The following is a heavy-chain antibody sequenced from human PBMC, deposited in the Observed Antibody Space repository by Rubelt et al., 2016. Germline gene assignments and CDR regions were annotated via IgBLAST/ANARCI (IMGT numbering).Heavy chain of an antibody. D-gene: IGHD1-14*01. CDR1: GYTFTSYG. V-gene: IGHV1-18*01. Sequence: QLVQSGAEVKKPVSSVKVSCKASGYTFTSYGISWVRQAPGQGLEWMGWISAYNGNTNDAKKLQGRVTMTTDTSTSTAYMELRSLRAEDTAVYYCARVLASTGQNCDYWGKGTLVTVSS. CDR3: ARVLASTGQNCDY. CDR2: ISAYNGNT. J-gene: IGHJ4*02.